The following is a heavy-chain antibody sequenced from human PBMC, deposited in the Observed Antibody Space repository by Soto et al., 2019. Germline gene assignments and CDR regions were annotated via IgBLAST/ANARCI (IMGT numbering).Heavy chain of an antibody. CDR3: AHRAPMTMFGLFIVNGVWFAP. V-gene: IGHV2-5*02. J-gene: IGHJ5*02. D-gene: IGHD3-16*02. Sequence: QINLKESAPTVVKPTQTLTLTCTFSGFSLTTSGAAVGWIRQPPGRALEWVALIYWDGDKRYNRYNPSLDGRFSVTKDTSKILLALTLTTVAPADRAKFFFAHRAPMTMFGLFIVNGVWFAPWGQGPRVSVSS. CDR2: IYWDGDK. CDR1: GFSLTTSGAA.